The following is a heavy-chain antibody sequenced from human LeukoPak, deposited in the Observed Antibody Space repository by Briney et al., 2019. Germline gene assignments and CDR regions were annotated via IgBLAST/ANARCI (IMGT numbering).Heavy chain of an antibody. CDR2: SNSDGSST. V-gene: IGHV3-74*01. D-gene: IGHD2-15*01. Sequence: GGSLRLSCAASGFTFSSYWMHWVRQAPGKGLVWVSRSNSDGSSTSYADSVKGRFTISRDNAKNTLYLQMNSLRAEDTAVYYCARVRCSGGSCSSYYYYYMDVWGKGTTVTVSS. J-gene: IGHJ6*03. CDR1: GFTFSSYW. CDR3: ARVRCSGGSCSSYYYYYMDV.